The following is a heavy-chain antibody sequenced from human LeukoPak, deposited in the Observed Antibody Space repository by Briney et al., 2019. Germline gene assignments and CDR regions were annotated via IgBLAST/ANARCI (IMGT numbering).Heavy chain of an antibody. CDR3: ARVQSDCPIASCRDKGYFDH. D-gene: IGHD2-2*01. V-gene: IGHV1-69*01. CDR2: LKPSFGTA. CDR1: GGTFSNYP. Sequence: ASVKVSCKASGGTFSNYPVTWVRQAPGQGLEWMGGLKPSFGTANYAQKFQGRVTITADESTGAAYMELSSLRSDNTAVYYCARVQSDCPIASCRDKGYFDHWGQGTLVTVSS. J-gene: IGHJ5*02.